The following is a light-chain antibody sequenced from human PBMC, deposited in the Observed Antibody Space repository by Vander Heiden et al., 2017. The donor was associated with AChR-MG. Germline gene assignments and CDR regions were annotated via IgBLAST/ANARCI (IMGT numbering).Light chain of an antibody. Sequence: QSVLTPPPSVSGAPGQRVKIAGTRSSAKIGAGYDGHWDLQRPGTAPNLLIFGNNNRPAGVPERVSGSTSGTAASLAITGLQAEEEADYYCQSYDSSRSDFYVFGTGTKVTAL. CDR3: QSYDSSRSDFYV. V-gene: IGLV1-40*01. J-gene: IGLJ1*01. CDR1: SAKIGAGYD. CDR2: GNN.